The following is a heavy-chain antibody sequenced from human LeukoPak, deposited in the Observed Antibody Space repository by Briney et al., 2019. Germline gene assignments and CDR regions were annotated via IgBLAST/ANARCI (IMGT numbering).Heavy chain of an antibody. J-gene: IGHJ6*02. Sequence: GGSLRLSCAASGFTFSSYWMHWVRQAPGKGLVWVSRINSDGSSTSYADSVKGRFTISRDNAKNTLYLQMNSLRAEDTAVYYCARVGITMVRGVISYYYYYGMDVRGQGTTVTVSS. CDR1: GFTFSSYW. CDR3: ARVGITMVRGVISYYYYYGMDV. D-gene: IGHD3-10*01. V-gene: IGHV3-74*01. CDR2: INSDGSST.